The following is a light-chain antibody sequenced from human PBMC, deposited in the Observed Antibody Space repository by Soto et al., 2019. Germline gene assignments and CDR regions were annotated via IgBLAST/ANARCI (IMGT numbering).Light chain of an antibody. Sequence: DIQMTHSPSTLSGSVGYIVTITFRASQTISSWLAWYQQKPGKAPELLIFDASALESGVPSRFSGSGSVTGFTLTISSLQPDDSATFYCLNYNSYSKKFGQGTKVDIK. CDR3: LNYNSYSKK. J-gene: IGKJ1*01. CDR2: DAS. V-gene: IGKV1-5*01. CDR1: QTISSW.